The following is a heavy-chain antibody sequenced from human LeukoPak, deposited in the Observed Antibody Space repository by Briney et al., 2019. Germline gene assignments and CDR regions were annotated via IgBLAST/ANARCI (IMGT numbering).Heavy chain of an antibody. V-gene: IGHV1-18*01. D-gene: IGHD1-26*01. CDR1: VYTYTNYG. Sequence: GASVTDSFKSSVYTYTNYGISWVRPPPGQGLDWMGWISAYNGNTNYAKKLQGRVTMTTDTSTSTAYMELRILTSDDTAVYYCARQIVGATNWFDPWGQGTLVTVSS. CDR2: ISAYNGNT. J-gene: IGHJ5*02. CDR3: ARQIVGATNWFDP.